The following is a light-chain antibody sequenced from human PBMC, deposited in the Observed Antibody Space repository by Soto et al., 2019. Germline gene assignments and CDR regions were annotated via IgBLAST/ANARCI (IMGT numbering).Light chain of an antibody. CDR1: TSDVGRYNY. CDR2: DVS. V-gene: IGLV2-14*03. Sequence: QSALTQPASVSGSPGQSISISCTGTTSDVGRYNYVSWYQQRPGKAPKLMIYDVSYRPSWVSNRFSGSKSGITASLTISGLQAEDEADYYCNSFTTSSTYVFVTGTKVTVL. J-gene: IGLJ1*01. CDR3: NSFTTSSTYV.